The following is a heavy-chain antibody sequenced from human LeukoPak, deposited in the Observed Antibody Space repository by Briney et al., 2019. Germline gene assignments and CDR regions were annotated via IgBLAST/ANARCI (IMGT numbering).Heavy chain of an antibody. D-gene: IGHD1-1*01. CDR1: GFTFNTYA. J-gene: IGHJ4*02. V-gene: IGHV3-23*01. CDR2: ISGSGGGT. Sequence: GGSLRLSCAASGFTFNTYAMTWVRQAPGKRLEWVSSISGSGGGTYYADSVKGRFTISRDNSKNTLYLQMNSLRADDTAVYYCAKLTGGTGTIPFDYWGQGTLVTVSS. CDR3: AKLTGGTGTIPFDY.